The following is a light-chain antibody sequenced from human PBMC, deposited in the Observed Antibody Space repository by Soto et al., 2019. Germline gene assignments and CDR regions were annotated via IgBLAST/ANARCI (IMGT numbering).Light chain of an antibody. J-gene: IGLJ1*01. CDR2: DVR. CDR3: SSYTTINTSV. CDR1: SSDVGGYNY. V-gene: IGLV2-14*01. Sequence: QSALTQPASVSGSPGQSITISCTGTSSDVGGYNYVSWYQQHPGKAPKLMIYDVRNRPSGVSNRFSGSKSVNTASLTISGLQAEDEADYYCSSYTTINTSVFGTGTKLTVL.